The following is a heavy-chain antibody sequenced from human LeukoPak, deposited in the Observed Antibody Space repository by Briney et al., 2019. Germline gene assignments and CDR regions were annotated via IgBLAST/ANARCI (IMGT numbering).Heavy chain of an antibody. J-gene: IGHJ4*02. D-gene: IGHD3-16*02. V-gene: IGHV3-21*01. Sequence: GGSLRLSCAASGFTFSSYSMNWVRQAPGKGLEWVSSISSSSSYIYYADSVKGRFTISRDNAKNSLYLQMNSLRAEDTAVYYCARGELRLGELSSYGGYRGQGTLVTVSS. CDR3: ARGELRLGELSSYGGY. CDR1: GFTFSSYS. CDR2: ISSSSSYI.